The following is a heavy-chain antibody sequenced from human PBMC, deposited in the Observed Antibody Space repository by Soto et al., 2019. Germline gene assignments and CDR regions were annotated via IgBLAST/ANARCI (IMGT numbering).Heavy chain of an antibody. CDR1: GGSISSYY. CDR2: IYYSGST. V-gene: IGHV4-59*08. Sequence: SETLSLTCTVSGGSISSYYWSWIRQPPGKGLEWIGYIYYSGSTNYNPSLKSRVTISVDTSKNQFSLKLSSVTAADTAVYYCARHPRVSDCSGGSCQNWFDPWGQGTMVTVSS. D-gene: IGHD2-15*01. CDR3: ARHPRVSDCSGGSCQNWFDP. J-gene: IGHJ5*02.